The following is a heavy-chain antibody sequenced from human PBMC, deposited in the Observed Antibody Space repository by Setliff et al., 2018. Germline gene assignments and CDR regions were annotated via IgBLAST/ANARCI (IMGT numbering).Heavy chain of an antibody. Sequence: ASVKVSCKASGATFSSYGISWVRQAPGQGLEWMGGTIPMFGTTEYAQKFQGRLTIITDESTNTAFMQLSSLRSDDTAVYYCARVRPCGVDCSTGVGGPYYFDHWGQGTLVTVSS. CDR1: GATFSSYG. V-gene: IGHV1-69*05. CDR3: ARVRPCGVDCSTGVGGPYYFDH. D-gene: IGHD2-21*02. J-gene: IGHJ4*02. CDR2: TIPMFGTT.